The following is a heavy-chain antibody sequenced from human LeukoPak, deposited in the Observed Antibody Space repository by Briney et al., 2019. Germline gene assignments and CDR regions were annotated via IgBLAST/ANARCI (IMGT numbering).Heavy chain of an antibody. CDR2: ISGSGHST. J-gene: IGHJ5*02. D-gene: IGHD6-19*01. Sequence: PGGSLRLSCAASGFTFSSYAMNWDRQAPGKGLEWVSAISGSGHSTYYADSVKGRLTISRDNSKNTLYLQMNSLRAEDTAVYYCAKGAVAGILNWFDPWGQGTLVTVSS. V-gene: IGHV3-23*01. CDR1: GFTFSSYA. CDR3: AKGAVAGILNWFDP.